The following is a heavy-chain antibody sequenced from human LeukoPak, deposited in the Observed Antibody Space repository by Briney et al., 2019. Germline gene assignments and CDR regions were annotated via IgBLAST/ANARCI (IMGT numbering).Heavy chain of an antibody. CDR1: GYTFTGYY. Sequence: ASVKVSCKASGYTFTGYYMHWVRQATGQGLEWMGWMNPNSGNTGYAQKFQGRVTMTRNTSISTAYMELSSLRSEDTAVYYCARVVNYYGSGIPGYWGQGTLVTVSS. CDR2: MNPNSGNT. J-gene: IGHJ4*02. V-gene: IGHV1-8*02. CDR3: ARVVNYYGSGIPGY. D-gene: IGHD3-10*01.